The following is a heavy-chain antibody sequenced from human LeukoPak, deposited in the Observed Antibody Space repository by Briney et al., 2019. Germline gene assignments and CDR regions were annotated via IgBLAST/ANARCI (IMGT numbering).Heavy chain of an antibody. J-gene: IGHJ4*02. V-gene: IGHV3-11*04. D-gene: IGHD2-2*02. CDR3: ARDRYNSY. CDR1: GFTFSDYN. Sequence: PGGSLRLSCAASGFTFSDYNMRWIRQAPGKGLEWVSSISRSGSTKYYADSVKGRFTISRDNAKNSLFLQMNSLRAEDTAVYYCARDRYNSYWGQGTLVTVSS. CDR2: ISRSGSTK.